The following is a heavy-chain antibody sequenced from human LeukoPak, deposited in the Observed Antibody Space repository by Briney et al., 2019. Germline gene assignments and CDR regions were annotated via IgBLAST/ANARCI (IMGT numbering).Heavy chain of an antibody. CDR2: ISSSSTI. D-gene: IGHD5-24*01. Sequence: GGSLRLSCAASGFTFSSYSMNWVRQAPGKGLEWVSYISSSSTIYYADSVKGRFTISRDNAKNSLYLQMNSLRDEDTAVYYCAGFMATIADWGQGTLVTVSS. V-gene: IGHV3-48*02. J-gene: IGHJ4*02. CDR1: GFTFSSYS. CDR3: AGFMATIAD.